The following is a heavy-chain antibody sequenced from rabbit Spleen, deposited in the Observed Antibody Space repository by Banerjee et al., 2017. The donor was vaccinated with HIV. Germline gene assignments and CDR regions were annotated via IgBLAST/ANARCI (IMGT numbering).Heavy chain of an antibody. J-gene: IGHJ6*01. CDR2: IYTGTGYT. V-gene: IGHV1S45*01. CDR3: ARDAGTSFSTYGMDL. Sequence: EQLEESGGDLVKPEGSLTLTCTASGFSFSSSYWICWVRQAPGKGLEWIGCIYTGTGYTYYASWTKGRFTISKTSSTTVTLQMTSLTAADTATYFCARDAGTSFSTYGMDLWGPGTLVTVS. D-gene: IGHD8-1*01. CDR1: GFSFSSSYW.